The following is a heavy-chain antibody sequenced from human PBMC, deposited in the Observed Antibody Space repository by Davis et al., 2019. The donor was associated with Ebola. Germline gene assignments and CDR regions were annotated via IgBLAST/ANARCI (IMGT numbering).Heavy chain of an antibody. D-gene: IGHD3-10*01. CDR1: GFIFSSYA. J-gene: IGHJ4*02. CDR2: ITNNGGST. Sequence: GGSLRLSCAASGFIFSSYAMHWVRQAPGKGLQYVSGITNNGGSTYYADSVKGRFIISRDNSKNTLYLQMGSLRAEDMAVYYCARGGVVVGSGSYYAHWGQGTLVTVSS. V-gene: IGHV3-64*02. CDR3: ARGGVVVGSGSYYAH.